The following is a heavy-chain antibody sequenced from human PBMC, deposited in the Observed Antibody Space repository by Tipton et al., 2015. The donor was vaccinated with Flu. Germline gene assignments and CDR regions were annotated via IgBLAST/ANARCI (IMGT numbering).Heavy chain of an antibody. V-gene: IGHV4-59*01. CDR1: GGSISSYY. D-gene: IGHD6-6*01. CDR3: ARAYSSSGYFDY. J-gene: IGHJ4*02. Sequence: TLSLTCTVSGGSISSYYWSWIRQPPGKGLEWIGYIYSSGSTNYNPSLKSRVTISVDTSKNQFSLKLSSGTAADTAVYYCARAYSSSGYFDYWGQGTLVTVSS. CDR2: IYSSGST.